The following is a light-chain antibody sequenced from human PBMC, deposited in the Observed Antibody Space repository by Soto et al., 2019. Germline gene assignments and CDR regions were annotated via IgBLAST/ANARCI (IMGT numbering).Light chain of an antibody. Sequence: EIVLTQSPGTLSLSPGERATLSCRASQSVSSSCLAWYQQKPGQAPRLLIYGASSRATGIPDRFSGSGSGTDFTLTISRLEPEDFAVYYCQQYGSSKTFGQGT. J-gene: IGKJ1*01. CDR3: QQYGSSKT. V-gene: IGKV3-20*01. CDR1: QSVSSSC. CDR2: GAS.